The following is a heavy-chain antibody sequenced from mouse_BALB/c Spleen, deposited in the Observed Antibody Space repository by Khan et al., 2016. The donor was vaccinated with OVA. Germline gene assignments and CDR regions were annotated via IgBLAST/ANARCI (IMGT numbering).Heavy chain of an antibody. CDR3: ARAYYGNYREAMDY. V-gene: IGHV2-6-7*01. CDR1: GFSLTGYG. J-gene: IGHJ4*01. Sequence: VELVESGPGLVAPSQSLSITCTVSGFSLTGYGVNWVRQPPGKGLEWLGMIWGDRSTDYNSALKSRLSISKDNYKCQVFLKMNSLQTDDTARYYCARAYYGNYREAMDYWGQGTSVTGSS. D-gene: IGHD2-10*01. CDR2: IWGDRST.